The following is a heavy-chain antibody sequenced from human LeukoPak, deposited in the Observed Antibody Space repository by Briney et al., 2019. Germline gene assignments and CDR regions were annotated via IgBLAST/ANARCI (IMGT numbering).Heavy chain of an antibody. CDR1: GFTFTSYA. J-gene: IGHJ6*02. CDR2: IGGSGDPT. V-gene: IGHV3-23*01. D-gene: IGHD1/OR15-1a*01. CDR3: ARKQSGQVCGMDV. Sequence: GGSLRLSCAASGFTFTSYAMSWVRQAPGKGLQWVSAIGGSGDPTYYSDSVKGRFTISRDNSRNTLYLQMNGLRADDTAVYYCARKQSGQVCGMDVWGQGTTVTVSS.